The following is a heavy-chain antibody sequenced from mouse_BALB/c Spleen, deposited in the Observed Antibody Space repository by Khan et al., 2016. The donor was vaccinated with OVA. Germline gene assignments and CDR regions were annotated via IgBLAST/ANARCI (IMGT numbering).Heavy chain of an antibody. D-gene: IGHD2-2*01. V-gene: IGHV1S135*01. CDR1: GYSFTTYY. CDR3: TRHGYVAWFTY. CDR2: IDPFSGDT. Sequence: EVQLQESGPELMKPGASGKISCTASGYSFTTYYIHWVKQSHGKSLEWIGYIDPFSGDTTYTQKFKGMATLTVDKSSSTAYIHLSNLTSEDSAVYYCTRHGYVAWFTYWGQGTLVTVSA. J-gene: IGHJ3*01.